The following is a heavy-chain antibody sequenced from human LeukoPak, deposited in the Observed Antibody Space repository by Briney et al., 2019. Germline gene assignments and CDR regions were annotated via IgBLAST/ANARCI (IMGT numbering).Heavy chain of an antibody. CDR1: GGSVSSGSYY. J-gene: IGHJ4*02. D-gene: IGHD3-16*02. V-gene: IGHV4-39*07. Sequence: PSETLSLTCTVSGGSVSSGSYYWSWIRQPPGKGLEWIGSIYYSGSTYYNPSLKSRVTISVDTSKNQFSLKLSSVTAADTAVYYCARVSGSFFDYWGQGTLVTVSS. CDR2: IYYSGST. CDR3: ARVSGSFFDY.